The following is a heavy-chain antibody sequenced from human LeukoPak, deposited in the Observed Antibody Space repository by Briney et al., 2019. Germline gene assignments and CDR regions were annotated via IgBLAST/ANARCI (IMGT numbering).Heavy chain of an antibody. J-gene: IGHJ4*02. CDR1: GFTFSSYA. D-gene: IGHD4-23*01. V-gene: IGHV3-30*04. CDR2: ISYDGSNK. Sequence: PGGSLRLSCAASGFTFSSYAMHWVRQAPGKGLEWVAVISYDGSNKYYADSVKGRFTISRDNSKNTLYLQMNSLRAEDTAVYYCASTYGGNVSVVDYWGQGTLVTVSS. CDR3: ASTYGGNVSVVDY.